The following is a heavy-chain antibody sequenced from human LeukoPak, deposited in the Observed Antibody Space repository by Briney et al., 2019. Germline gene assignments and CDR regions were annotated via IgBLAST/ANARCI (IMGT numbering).Heavy chain of an antibody. V-gene: IGHV4-39*07. CDR1: GGSISSSSYY. CDR2: IYYSGST. J-gene: IGHJ5*02. D-gene: IGHD6-13*01. CDR3: ARALVHSSSWYGWFDP. Sequence: SETLSLTCTVSGGSISSSSYYWGWIRQPPGKGLEWIGSIYYSGSTYYNPSLKSRVTISVDTSKNQFSLKLSSVTAADTAVYYCARALVHSSSWYGWFDPWGQGTLVTVSS.